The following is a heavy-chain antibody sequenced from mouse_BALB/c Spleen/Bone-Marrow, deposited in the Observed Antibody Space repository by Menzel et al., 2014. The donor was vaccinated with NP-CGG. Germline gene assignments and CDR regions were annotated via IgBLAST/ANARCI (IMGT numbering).Heavy chain of an antibody. D-gene: IGHD2-3*01. CDR1: GYAFTDYL. V-gene: IGHV1-54*03. Sequence: VKLVESGAEQVRPGTSVKVSCKASGYAFTDYLMEWLKQRPGQGLEWIGVINPGSGSTNYNEKLKDKATLTADKSSSTAYMQLSSLTSDGSAVYFCARYDGYFDYWGQGTILTVSS. J-gene: IGHJ2*01. CDR3: ARYDGYFDY. CDR2: INPGSGST.